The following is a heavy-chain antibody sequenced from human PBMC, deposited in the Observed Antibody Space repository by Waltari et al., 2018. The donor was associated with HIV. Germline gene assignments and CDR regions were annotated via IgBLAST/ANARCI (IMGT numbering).Heavy chain of an antibody. D-gene: IGHD3-10*01. V-gene: IGHV1-8*01. Sequence: QAQLVQPGAEVTKPGASVKVSRTASEYRFTEYDLNWVRQAPGQGHGGMGRMNPESGNTEYAQKFQCRVTMTRDTSTSTAYMELSSLRSGDTAVYYCARAVYGSGLNFLDYWGQGTLVSVSS. CDR3: ARAVYGSGLNFLDY. CDR2: MNPESGNT. CDR1: EYRFTEYD. J-gene: IGHJ4*02.